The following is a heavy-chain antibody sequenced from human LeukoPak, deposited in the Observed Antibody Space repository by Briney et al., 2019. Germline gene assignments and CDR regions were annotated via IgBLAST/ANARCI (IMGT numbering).Heavy chain of an antibody. CDR1: GGSISRYY. J-gene: IGHJ4*02. Sequence: PAETLSLTCTVSGGSISRYYWSWIRQPPGKGLEWIGYIYYSGSTKYNPSLKSRVTISVDTSKNQFSLKLTSMTAADTAVYYCARLGGYYFDYWGQGTLVAVSS. CDR3: ARLGGYYFDY. CDR2: IYYSGST. D-gene: IGHD3-22*01. V-gene: IGHV4-59*01.